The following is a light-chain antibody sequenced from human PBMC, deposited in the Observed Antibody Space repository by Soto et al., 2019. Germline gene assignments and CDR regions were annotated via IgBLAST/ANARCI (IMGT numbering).Light chain of an antibody. Sequence: EIVMTQSRATLSVSPGERATLACRASQSVSSNLAWYQQKPGQAPSLLIYGASTRATGIPARFSGGGSGTDFTLSISSLEPEDFAVYYCQQRSDWLTFGGGTKVDI. J-gene: IGKJ4*01. CDR2: GAS. CDR1: QSVSSN. CDR3: QQRSDWLT. V-gene: IGKV3-11*01.